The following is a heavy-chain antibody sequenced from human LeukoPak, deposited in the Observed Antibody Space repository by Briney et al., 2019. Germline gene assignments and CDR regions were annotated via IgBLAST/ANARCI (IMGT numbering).Heavy chain of an antibody. J-gene: IGHJ4*02. CDR1: GGSFSGYY. D-gene: IGHD1-26*01. Sequence: PSETLSLTCAVYGGSFSGYYYSWIRQPPGKGLEWIGEINHSGSTNYNPALKSRVTISVDTSGNQFSLKLSSVTAADTAVYYCARIGGSYPRYYFDYWGQGTLVTVSS. CDR2: INHSGST. CDR3: ARIGGSYPRYYFDY. V-gene: IGHV4-34*01.